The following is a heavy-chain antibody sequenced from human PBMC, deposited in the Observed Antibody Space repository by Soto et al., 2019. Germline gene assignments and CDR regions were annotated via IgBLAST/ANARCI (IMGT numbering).Heavy chain of an antibody. CDR3: ASGTIFVNY. CDR1: GFTFSSYG. Sequence: QVQLVESGGGVVQPGRSLRLSCAASGFTFSSYGMHWVRQAPGKGLEWVAVIWYDGSNKYYADSVKGRFTISRDNSKNTLYLQRNSVRAEDTAVYYCASGTIFVNYWGQGTLVTVSS. V-gene: IGHV3-33*01. CDR2: IWYDGSNK. D-gene: IGHD3-3*01. J-gene: IGHJ4*02.